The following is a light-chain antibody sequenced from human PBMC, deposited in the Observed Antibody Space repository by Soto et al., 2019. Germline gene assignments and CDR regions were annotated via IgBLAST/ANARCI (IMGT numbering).Light chain of an antibody. CDR2: GAS. Sequence: EIVLTQSPGTLSLSPGERATLSCRASQSVSSSYLAWYQQKPGQAPRLLIYGASSRATGIPDRFSSSGSGTDFTLTISRLEPEDVVVYYCQQYGSSPYTFGQGTKLEIK. CDR1: QSVSSSY. J-gene: IGKJ2*01. V-gene: IGKV3-20*01. CDR3: QQYGSSPYT.